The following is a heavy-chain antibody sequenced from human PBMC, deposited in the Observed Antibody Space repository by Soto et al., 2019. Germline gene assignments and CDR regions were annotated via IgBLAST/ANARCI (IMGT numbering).Heavy chain of an antibody. CDR3: ARHRRQGLVPAAMSGLGYYGMDV. V-gene: IGHV4-39*01. J-gene: IGHJ6*02. CDR2: IYYSGST. D-gene: IGHD2-2*01. CDR1: GGSISSSSYY. Sequence: QLQLQESGPGLVKPSETLSLTCTVSGGSISSSSYYWGWIRQPPGKGLEWIGSIYYSGSTYYNPSLKSRVTISVDTSKNQFSLKLSSVTAADTAVYYCARHRRQGLVPAAMSGLGYYGMDVWGQGTTVTVSS.